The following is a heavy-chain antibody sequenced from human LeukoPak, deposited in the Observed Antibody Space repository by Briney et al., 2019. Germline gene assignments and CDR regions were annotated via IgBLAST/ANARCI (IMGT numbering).Heavy chain of an antibody. CDR3: ARGFYSSGWYVPFDY. J-gene: IGHJ4*02. CDR1: GYTFTGYY. V-gene: IGHV1-2*04. CDR2: INPNSGGT. D-gene: IGHD6-19*01. Sequence: GASVKVSCKASGYTFTGYYMHWVRQAPGQGLEWMGWINPNSGGTNYAQKFQGWVTMTRDTSISTAYMELSRLRSDDTAVYYCARGFYSSGWYVPFDYWGQGTLVTVSS.